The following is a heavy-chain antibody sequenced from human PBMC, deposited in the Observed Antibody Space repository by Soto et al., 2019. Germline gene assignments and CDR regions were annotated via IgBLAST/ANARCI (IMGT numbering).Heavy chain of an antibody. Sequence: EVQLLESGGGLVQPGGSLRLSCAASGFTFSSYAMSWVRQAPGKGLEWVSAISGSGGSTYYADSVKGRFTISRDNSKNTLYLQMNSLRDEDTAVYYCAKGDYGHYYYYMDVWGKGTTVTVSS. CDR2: ISGSGGST. D-gene: IGHD4-17*01. CDR3: AKGDYGHYYYYMDV. CDR1: GFTFSSYA. V-gene: IGHV3-23*01. J-gene: IGHJ6*03.